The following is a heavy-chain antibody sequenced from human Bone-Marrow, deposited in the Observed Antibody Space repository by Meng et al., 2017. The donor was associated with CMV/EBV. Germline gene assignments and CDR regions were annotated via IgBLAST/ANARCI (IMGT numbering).Heavy chain of an antibody. V-gene: IGHV1-2*02. CDR2: INPNSGST. CDR1: GYTFSGYY. D-gene: IGHD1-1*01. J-gene: IGHJ6*02. Sequence: ASAKVSCKASGYTFSGYYMHWVRQAPGQGLEWMGWINPNSGSTNYAQKFQGRVTITTDESTSTSYMELSSLRSEDTAVYYCARAVAGTNYYYYGMDVWGQGTTVTVSS. CDR3: ARAVAGTNYYYYGMDV.